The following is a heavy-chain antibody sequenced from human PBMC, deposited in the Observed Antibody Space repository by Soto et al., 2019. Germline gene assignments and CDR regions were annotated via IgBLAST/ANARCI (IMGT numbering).Heavy chain of an antibody. CDR3: ARDLPQQQPVRGFDR. CDR2: IIPIFGTA. D-gene: IGHD6-13*01. V-gene: IGHV1-69*13. CDR1: VGTFGSYA. Sequence: SVKVSCQASVGTFGSYALRCVRQSPGQGLEWMGGIIPIFGTANYAQKFQGRVTITADESTSTAYMELSSLRSEDTAVYYCARDLPQQQPVRGFDRWGQGTLVTVSS. J-gene: IGHJ5*02.